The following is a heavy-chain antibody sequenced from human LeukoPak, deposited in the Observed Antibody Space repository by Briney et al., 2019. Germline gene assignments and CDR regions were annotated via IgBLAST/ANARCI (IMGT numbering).Heavy chain of an antibody. CDR1: GLTVSSYS. Sequence: GGSLRLSCVASGLTVSSYSMNWVRQAPGKGLEWVSYISSSSTIYYADSVKGRFTISRDNAKNSLDLQMNSLRAEDTAVFYCARDQYDTWSRRGNFDSWGQGTLVIVSS. D-gene: IGHD3/OR15-3a*01. V-gene: IGHV3-48*01. CDR3: ARDQYDTWSRRGNFDS. CDR2: ISSSSTI. J-gene: IGHJ4*02.